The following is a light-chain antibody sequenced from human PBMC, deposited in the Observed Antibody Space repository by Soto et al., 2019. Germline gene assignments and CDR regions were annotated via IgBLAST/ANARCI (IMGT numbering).Light chain of an antibody. Sequence: DIQLTQSPSFLSASVGDRVTITCRASQDISTYLAWYQQKPGKAPKLLIYGASTLQSGVPSRFSGSGSGTEFTLTISSLQPEDFATYYCQQLNSYPLTFGGGTKLEIK. CDR2: GAS. V-gene: IGKV1-9*01. CDR1: QDISTY. CDR3: QQLNSYPLT. J-gene: IGKJ4*01.